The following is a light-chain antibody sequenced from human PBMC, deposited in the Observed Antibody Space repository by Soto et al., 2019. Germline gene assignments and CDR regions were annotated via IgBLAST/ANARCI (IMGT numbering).Light chain of an antibody. J-gene: IGKJ1*01. CDR1: RTVIRNN. CDR3: QQYNNWPAWT. CDR2: GAS. Sequence: EIVFTQSPDTLSLSPGERATLSCRASRTVIRNNLAWHQQKPGQTPRLLIYGASTRATGIPARFSGSGSGTEFTLTISSLQSEDFAVYYCQQYNNWPAWTVGQGNKGDIK. V-gene: IGKV3-15*01.